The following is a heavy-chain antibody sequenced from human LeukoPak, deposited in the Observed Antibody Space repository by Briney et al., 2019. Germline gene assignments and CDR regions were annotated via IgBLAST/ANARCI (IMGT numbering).Heavy chain of an antibody. CDR1: GFTFSSYS. V-gene: IGHV3-21*01. Sequence: PGGSLRLSCAASGFTFSSYSMNWVRQAPGKGLEWVSSISSSSSYIYYADSVKGRFTISRDNTKNSLYLQMNSLRAEDTAVYYCARDEEDSNGYYHENWFDPWGQGTLVTVSS. CDR2: ISSSSSYI. D-gene: IGHD3-22*01. CDR3: ARDEEDSNGYYHENWFDP. J-gene: IGHJ5*02.